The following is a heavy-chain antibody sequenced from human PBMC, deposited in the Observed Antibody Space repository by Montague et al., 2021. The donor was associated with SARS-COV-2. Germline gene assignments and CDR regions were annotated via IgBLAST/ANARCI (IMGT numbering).Heavy chain of an antibody. CDR2: TYYRSKWDS. CDR1: GDSVSSQSVA. V-gene: IGHV6-1*01. D-gene: IGHD3-9*01. J-gene: IGHJ3*02. CDR3: ASSGITLTGLDAFDI. Sequence: CAISGDSVSSQSVAWNWIRQSPSRGLEWLGRTYYRSKWDSDYAESVKRRLVITPDTSKNQVSLQLNSVTPEDTAVYFCASSGITLTGLDAFDIWGQGTMVTVSA.